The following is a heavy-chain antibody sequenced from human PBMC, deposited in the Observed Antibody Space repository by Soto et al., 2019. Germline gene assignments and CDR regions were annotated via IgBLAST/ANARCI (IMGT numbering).Heavy chain of an antibody. CDR2: IRAYNGNT. CDR1: GYTFTSYG. Sequence: QVQLVQSGAEVKKPGASVKVSCKASGYTFTSYGISWVRQAPGQGLEWMGWIRAYNGNTNYAQKLQGRVTMTTDTSTSTAYMELRSLRSDDTAVYYCARVAMVRGVIVPYGMDVWGQGTTVTVSS. J-gene: IGHJ6*02. V-gene: IGHV1-18*01. D-gene: IGHD3-10*01. CDR3: ARVAMVRGVIVPYGMDV.